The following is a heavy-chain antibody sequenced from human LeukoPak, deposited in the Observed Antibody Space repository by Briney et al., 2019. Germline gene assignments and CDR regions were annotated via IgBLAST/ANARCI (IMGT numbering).Heavy chain of an antibody. J-gene: IGHJ4*02. CDR1: GFSFSNYG. CDR3: AKDRAATAPFDY. CDR2: ISIDGSDK. Sequence: GRSLRLSCAASGFSFSNYGMHWVRQAPGKGLEWVGVISIDGSDKYYADSVKGRFTISRDNSKSTLYLQMNSLRTEDTAVYYCAKDRAATAPFDYWGQGTLVTVSS. V-gene: IGHV3-30*18. D-gene: IGHD2-15*01.